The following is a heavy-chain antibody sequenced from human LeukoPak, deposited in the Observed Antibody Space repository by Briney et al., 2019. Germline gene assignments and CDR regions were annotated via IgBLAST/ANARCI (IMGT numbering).Heavy chain of an antibody. J-gene: IGHJ4*02. CDR3: AKDFRLDS. CDR1: GFTFSSYA. CDR2: ISGDGSVT. V-gene: IGHV3-23*01. Sequence: PARSLTLSCASSGFTFSSYAMHWLRQAPSKGREWASGISGDGSVTYYADSVRDRFTLSRAKSKDTVYLQMNSLRTEDTAVYYCAKDFRLDSWGQGTLVTVSS.